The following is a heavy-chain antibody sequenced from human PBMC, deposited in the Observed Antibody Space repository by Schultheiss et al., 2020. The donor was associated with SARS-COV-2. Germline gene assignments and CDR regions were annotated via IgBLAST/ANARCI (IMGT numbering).Heavy chain of an antibody. Sequence: SETLSLTCTVSGGSISSGGYYWSWIRQHPGKGLEWIGYIYYSGSTYYNPSLKSRVTISVDKSKNQFSLKLSSVTAADTAVYYCAREDVVGATHYWGQGTLVTVSS. D-gene: IGHD1-26*01. J-gene: IGHJ4*02. CDR3: AREDVVGATHY. V-gene: IGHV4-31*03. CDR2: IYYSGST. CDR1: GGSISSGGYY.